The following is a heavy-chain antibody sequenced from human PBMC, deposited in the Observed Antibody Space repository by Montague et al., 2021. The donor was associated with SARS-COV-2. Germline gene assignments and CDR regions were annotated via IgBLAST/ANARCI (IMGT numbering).Heavy chain of an antibody. Sequence: PALVKPTQTLTLTCTFSGFSLSTSGMCVSWIRQPPGKALEWLARIAWDDDKYYSTSLKTRLTISKDTSKNQVVLTMTNMDPVDTSTYYCARRTYDILTGYDYGMDVWGRGTTVTVSS. CDR3: ARRTYDILTGYDYGMDV. D-gene: IGHD3-9*01. CDR2: IAWDDDK. V-gene: IGHV2-70*11. CDR1: GFSLSTSGMC. J-gene: IGHJ6*01.